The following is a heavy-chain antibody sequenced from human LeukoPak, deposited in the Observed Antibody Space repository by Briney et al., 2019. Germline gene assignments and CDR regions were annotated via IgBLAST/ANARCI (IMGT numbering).Heavy chain of an antibody. CDR3: ARADRLHGGPYLIGP. Sequence: ASVKVSCKTSGYSFTGYYMHWVRQAPGQGLEWMGWINPNSGGTSFAQKFQGRVTMTRDTSITTVYMEVNWLTSDDTAMYYCARADRLHGGPYLIGPWRQGRLVTVSS. CDR2: INPNSGGT. V-gene: IGHV1-2*02. D-gene: IGHD3-16*01. CDR1: GYSFTGYY. J-gene: IGHJ5*02.